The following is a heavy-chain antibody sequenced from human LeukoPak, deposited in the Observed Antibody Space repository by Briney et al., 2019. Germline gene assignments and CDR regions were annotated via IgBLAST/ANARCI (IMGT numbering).Heavy chain of an antibody. CDR2: IYYSGST. CDR3: ASGEVPYWFDP. D-gene: IGHD1-26*01. Sequence: KPSETLSLTCTVSGGSISSYYWSWIRQPPGKGLEWIGYIYYSGSTNYNPSLKSRVTISVDTSKNQFSLKLSSVTAADTAVYYCASGEVPYWFDPWGQGTLVTVSS. CDR1: GGSISSYY. J-gene: IGHJ5*02. V-gene: IGHV4-59*01.